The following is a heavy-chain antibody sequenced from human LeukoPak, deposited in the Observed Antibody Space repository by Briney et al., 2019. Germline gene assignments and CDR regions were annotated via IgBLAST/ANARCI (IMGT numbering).Heavy chain of an antibody. V-gene: IGHV4-59*01. CDR1: GGSIRSYY. CDR3: ARASPYDNWSGYWFDP. CDR2: INYSGST. D-gene: IGHD3-3*01. J-gene: IGHJ5*02. Sequence: SETLSLTCTVSGGSIRSYYWSWIRQPPGKGLEWIGYINYSGSTKYNPSLKSRVTISVDKSKNQFSLKVNSVTAADTDVYYCARASPYDNWSGYWFDPWGQGTLVTVSS.